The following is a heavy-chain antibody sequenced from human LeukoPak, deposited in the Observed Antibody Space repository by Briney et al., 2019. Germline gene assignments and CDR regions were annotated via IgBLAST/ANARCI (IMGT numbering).Heavy chain of an antibody. Sequence: GGSLRLSCAASGFTFSNAWMSWVRQAPGKGLEWVGRIKSKTDGGTTDYAAPVKGRFTISRDDSKNTLYLQMNSLKTEDTAVYYCTTAGPAPGNSGSYSESPAFDYWGQGTLVTVSS. CDR2: IKSKTDGGTT. CDR3: TTAGPAPGNSGSYSESPAFDY. J-gene: IGHJ4*02. D-gene: IGHD1-26*01. V-gene: IGHV3-15*01. CDR1: GFTFSNAW.